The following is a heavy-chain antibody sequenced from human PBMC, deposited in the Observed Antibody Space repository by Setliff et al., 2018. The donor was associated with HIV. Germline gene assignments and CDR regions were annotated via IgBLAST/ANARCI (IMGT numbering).Heavy chain of an antibody. CDR3: AKDTLMDYYGSGRGYYYGMDV. Sequence: GGSLRLSCAASGFTFSSYGMHWVRQAPGKGLEWVTFIRYDGSNKYYADSVKGRFTISRDNSKNTLYLQMNSLRAEDTAVYYCAKDTLMDYYGSGRGYYYGMDVWGQGTTVTVSS. CDR2: IRYDGSNK. CDR1: GFTFSSYG. V-gene: IGHV3-30*02. J-gene: IGHJ6*02. D-gene: IGHD3-10*01.